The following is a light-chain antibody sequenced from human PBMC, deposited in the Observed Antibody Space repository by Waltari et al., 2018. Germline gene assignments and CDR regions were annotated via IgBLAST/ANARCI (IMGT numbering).Light chain of an antibody. Sequence: DIVMTPSPDSLTVSLGERVTIHCKSSPSVFYSFNNNNYLAWYQQKPGQPPKLLIYWASTRESGVPDRFSGSGSGTDFTLTISSLQAEDVAVYYCQQYYATPNTFGQGTKLEIK. J-gene: IGKJ2*01. V-gene: IGKV4-1*01. CDR3: QQYYATPNT. CDR1: PSVFYSFNNNNY. CDR2: WAS.